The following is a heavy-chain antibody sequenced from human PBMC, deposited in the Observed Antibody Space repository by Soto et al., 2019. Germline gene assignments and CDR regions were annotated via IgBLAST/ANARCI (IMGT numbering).Heavy chain of an antibody. CDR1: GGSFSGYY. D-gene: IGHD3-10*01. V-gene: IGHV4-34*01. CDR2: INHSGST. J-gene: IGHJ5*02. Sequence: SLTCAVYGGSFSGYYWSWIRQPPGKGLEWIGEINHSGSTNYNPSLKSRVTISVDTSKNQFSLKLSSVTAADTAVYYCARGLWYPSTSRFDPWGQGTLVTVSS. CDR3: ARGLWYPSTSRFDP.